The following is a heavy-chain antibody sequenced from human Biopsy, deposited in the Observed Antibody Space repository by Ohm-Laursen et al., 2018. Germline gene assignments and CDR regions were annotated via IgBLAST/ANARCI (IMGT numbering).Heavy chain of an antibody. Sequence: SDTLSLTCAVSRDSISNYYWTWIRQSPGKGLEWIGEINHSGRTNYNPTLKSRVTITVDTSKNQFSLKERSVTAADTAVYYCVRGVDYYDPYHYYALDVWGQGTTVTVSS. J-gene: IGHJ6*02. CDR1: RDSISNYY. D-gene: IGHD3-22*01. V-gene: IGHV4-34*01. CDR3: VRGVDYYDPYHYYALDV. CDR2: INHSGRT.